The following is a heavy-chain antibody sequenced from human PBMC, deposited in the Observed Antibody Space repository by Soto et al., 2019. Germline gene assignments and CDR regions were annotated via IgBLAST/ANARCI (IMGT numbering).Heavy chain of an antibody. CDR2: ISSSSSYT. J-gene: IGHJ6*02. CDR3: ARGTLTKNYYYGMDV. V-gene: IGHV3-11*06. CDR1: GFTFSDYY. Sequence: GGSLRLSCAASGFTFSDYYMSWIPQAPGKWLEWVSYISSSSSYTNYADSVKGRFTISRDNAKNSLYLQMNSLRAEDTAVYYCARGTLTKNYYYGMDVWGQGXTVTVSS.